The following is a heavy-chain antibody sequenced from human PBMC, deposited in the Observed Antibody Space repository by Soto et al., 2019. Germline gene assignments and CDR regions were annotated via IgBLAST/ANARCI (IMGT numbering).Heavy chain of an antibody. D-gene: IGHD5-12*01. CDR2: IYHTGST. CDR3: AAMVGTTQGVDY. Sequence: SETLSLTCSVSGDPVSSGSYYWTWVRQHPVKGLEWIGYIYHTGSTYYNPSLQSRLIMSIDTSKNQFSLHLYSVTAADTTVYFCAAMVGTTQGVDYCEQGSVRTDSS. J-gene: IGHJ4*02. CDR1: GDPVSSGSYY. V-gene: IGHV4-31*03.